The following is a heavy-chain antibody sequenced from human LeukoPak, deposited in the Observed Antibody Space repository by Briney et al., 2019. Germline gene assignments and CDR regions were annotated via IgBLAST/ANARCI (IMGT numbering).Heavy chain of an antibody. CDR3: TRHTERNSN. V-gene: IGHV3-73*01. CDR1: GFTFSDST. CDR2: IRTKPNTYAT. D-gene: IGHD2/OR15-2a*01. J-gene: IGHJ4*02. Sequence: RGGSLKLSCAASGFTFSDSTIHWVRQASGKGLEWVGRIRTKPNTYATAYAASVKGRFTISRDDSKNTAYLQMNSLKTDDTAVYYCTRHTERNSNWGQGTLVTVSS.